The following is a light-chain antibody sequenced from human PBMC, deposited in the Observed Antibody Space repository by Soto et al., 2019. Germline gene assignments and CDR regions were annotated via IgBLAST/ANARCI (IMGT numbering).Light chain of an antibody. V-gene: IGKV3-11*01. CDR1: QSVSSY. CDR3: QQRSNWPPVT. CDR2: DAS. Sequence: EIVLTQAPATLSLAPGELDTLSCRASQSVSSYFAWSQQKPGQAPRLLIYDASNRATGIPARFSGSGSGTDFTLTISSLEPEDFAVYYCQQRSNWPPVTFGQGTRLEI. J-gene: IGKJ5*01.